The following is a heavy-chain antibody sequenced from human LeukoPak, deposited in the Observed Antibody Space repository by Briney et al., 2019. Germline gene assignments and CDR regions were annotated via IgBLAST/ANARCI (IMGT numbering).Heavy chain of an antibody. CDR2: ISGGGGGT. D-gene: IGHD2-21*02. CDR1: GFTFHTYG. CDR3: AKVRGVGTHIWLLPWDL. Sequence: GGSLRLSCAASGFTFHTYGMAWVRQTLGKVLEWVSSISGGGGGTYYAHSVKGRFTVSRDNANNTLYLQMNGLTAADTAFYYCAKVRGVGTHIWLLPWDLWGQGTLVTVSS. J-gene: IGHJ1*01. V-gene: IGHV3-23*01.